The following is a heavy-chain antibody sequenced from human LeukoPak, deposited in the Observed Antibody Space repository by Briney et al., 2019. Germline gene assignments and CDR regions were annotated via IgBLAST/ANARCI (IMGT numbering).Heavy chain of an antibody. J-gene: IGHJ3*02. D-gene: IGHD5-12*01. CDR3: AHRPRGAFDI. CDR2: IYWDDDK. CDR1: GFSLPTSGVG. V-gene: IGHV2-5*02. Sequence: SGPTLVKPTQPLTLTCTFSGFSLPTSGVGVGWIRQPPGKALEWLALIYWDDDKRYSPSLKSRLTITKDTSRNQVVLTMANMDFVDTATYYCAHRPRGAFDIRRQGTMVTVSS.